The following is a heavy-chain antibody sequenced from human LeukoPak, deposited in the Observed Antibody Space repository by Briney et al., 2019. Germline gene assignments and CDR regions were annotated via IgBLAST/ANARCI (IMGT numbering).Heavy chain of an antibody. CDR1: GVPISSGGYY. J-gene: IGHJ6*02. CDR2: IYYSGST. CDR3: ARVPLNYYYGMDV. V-gene: IGHV4-31*03. Sequence: SQTLSLTCTVSGVPISSGGYYWSWLRQHPGKGLEWIGYIYYSGSTYYNPSLKSRVTISVDTSQNQFSLKLSSVTAADTAVCYCARVPLNYYYGMDVWGQGTTVTVSS.